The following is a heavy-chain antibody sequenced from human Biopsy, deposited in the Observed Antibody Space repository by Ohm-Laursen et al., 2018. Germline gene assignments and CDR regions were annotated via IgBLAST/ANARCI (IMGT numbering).Heavy chain of an antibody. Sequence: SLRLSCAASEFNVDRNHMNWVRQAPGKGLEWVSSITSSGASTDFADSVKGRFTISRDNSKNTLYLQMNSLRAEDTAVYYCAKVSPTILSSFDYWGQGILVTVSS. J-gene: IGHJ4*02. CDR1: EFNVDRNH. D-gene: IGHD3-9*01. V-gene: IGHV3-23*01. CDR2: ITSSGAST. CDR3: AKVSPTILSSFDY.